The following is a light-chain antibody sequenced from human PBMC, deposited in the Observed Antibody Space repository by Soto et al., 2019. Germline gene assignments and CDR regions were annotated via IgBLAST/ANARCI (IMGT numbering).Light chain of an antibody. J-gene: IGKJ1*01. V-gene: IGKV1-39*01. CDR1: QSISSY. CDR2: SAS. CDR3: QQSYSTPRT. Sequence: DIQMTQSPSSLSASVGDRVTITCRASQSISSYLNWYQQKQGKVPKLLIYSASSLQSGVPSRFSGSGSGTDFTLTISSMQPEDFANYYCQQSYSTPRTFGQGTKVEIK.